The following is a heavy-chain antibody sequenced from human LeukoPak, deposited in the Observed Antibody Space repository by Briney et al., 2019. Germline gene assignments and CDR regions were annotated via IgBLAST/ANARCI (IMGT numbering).Heavy chain of an antibody. Sequence: GGSLRLSCAASGFTFSSYSMNWVRQAPGKGLEWVSYISSSSRTINYADSVKGRFTISRDNAKNSLHLQMNSLRAEDTAVYYCARGYYGSGRSWFDPWGQGTLVTVSS. CDR2: ISSSSRTI. CDR1: GFTFSSYS. D-gene: IGHD3-10*01. CDR3: ARGYYGSGRSWFDP. J-gene: IGHJ5*02. V-gene: IGHV3-48*01.